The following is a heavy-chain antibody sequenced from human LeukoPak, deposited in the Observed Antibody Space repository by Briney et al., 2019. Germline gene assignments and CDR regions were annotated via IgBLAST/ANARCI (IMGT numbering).Heavy chain of an antibody. J-gene: IGHJ6*02. CDR3: AKDFWLVQTHGMDV. Sequence: SLRLSCAASGFTFDDYAMHWVRQAPGKGLEWVSGISWNSGSIGYADSVKGRFTISRDNAKNSLYLQMNSLRAEDTALYYCAKDFWLVQTHGMDVWGQGTTVTVSS. V-gene: IGHV3-9*01. CDR2: ISWNSGSI. CDR1: GFTFDDYA. D-gene: IGHD3-9*01.